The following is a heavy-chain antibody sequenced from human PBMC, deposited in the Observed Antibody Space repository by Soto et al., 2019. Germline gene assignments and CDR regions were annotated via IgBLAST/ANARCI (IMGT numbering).Heavy chain of an antibody. CDR3: ARGGRYDSSGYYFDY. CDR2: INPNSGGT. Sequence: ASVKVSCKASGYTFTGYYMHWVRQAPGQGLEWMGWINPNSGGTNYAQKFQGWVTMTRDTSISTAYMELSRLRSDDTAVYYCARGGRYDSSGYYFDYWGQGALVTVSS. D-gene: IGHD3-22*01. V-gene: IGHV1-2*04. J-gene: IGHJ4*02. CDR1: GYTFTGYY.